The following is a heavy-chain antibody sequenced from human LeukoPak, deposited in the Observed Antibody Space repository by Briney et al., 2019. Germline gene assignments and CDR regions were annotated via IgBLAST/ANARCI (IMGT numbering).Heavy chain of an antibody. D-gene: IGHD4-17*01. CDR3: AGEGYGDYDGDY. CDR2: IRYDGSNK. CDR1: GFTFSSYG. Sequence: GGSLRLSCAASGFTFSSYGMHWARQAPGKRLEWVAFIRYDGSNKYYADSVKGRFTISRDNAKNSLFLQMNSLRAEDTAVYYCAGEGYGDYDGDYWGQGTLVTVSS. J-gene: IGHJ4*02. V-gene: IGHV3-30*02.